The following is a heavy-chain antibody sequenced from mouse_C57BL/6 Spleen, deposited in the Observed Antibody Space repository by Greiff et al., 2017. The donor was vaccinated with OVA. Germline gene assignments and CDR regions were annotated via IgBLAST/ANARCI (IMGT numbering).Heavy chain of an antibody. CDR3: TRYNYKDY. J-gene: IGHJ4*01. V-gene: IGHV14-4*01. D-gene: IGHD1-3*01. CDR2: IDPENGDT. CDR1: GFNIKDDY. Sequence: VQLQQSGAELVRPGASVKLSCTASGFNIKDDYMHWVKQRPEQGLEWIGWIDPENGDTEYASKFQGKATITADTSSNTAYLQLSSLTSEDTAVYYGTRYNYKDYWGQGTSVTVSA.